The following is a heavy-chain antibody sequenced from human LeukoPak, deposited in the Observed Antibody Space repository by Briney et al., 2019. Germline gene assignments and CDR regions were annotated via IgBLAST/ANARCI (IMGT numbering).Heavy chain of an antibody. Sequence: SETLSLTCAVSGYSISSGYYWGWIRQPPGKGLEWIGSIYHSGSTYYNPSLKSRVTISVDTSKNQFSLKLSSVTAADTAVYYCARMDGRAYYYYYGMDVWGKGTTVTVSS. CDR1: GYSISSGYY. CDR2: IYHSGST. D-gene: IGHD5-24*01. V-gene: IGHV4-38-2*01. J-gene: IGHJ6*04. CDR3: ARMDGRAYYYYYGMDV.